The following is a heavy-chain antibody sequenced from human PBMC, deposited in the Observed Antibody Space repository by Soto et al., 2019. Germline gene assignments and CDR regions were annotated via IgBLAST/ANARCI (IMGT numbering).Heavy chain of an antibody. J-gene: IGHJ3*02. CDR3: AKFGDYIWGSYRPGAFDI. CDR2: ISGSGGST. Sequence: GGSLRLSCAASGFTFSSYAMSWVRQAPGKGLEWVSAISGSGGSTYYADSVKGRFTISRDNSKNTLYLQMNSLRAEDTAVYYCAKFGDYIWGSYRPGAFDIWGQGTMVTVSS. V-gene: IGHV3-23*01. CDR1: GFTFSSYA. D-gene: IGHD3-16*02.